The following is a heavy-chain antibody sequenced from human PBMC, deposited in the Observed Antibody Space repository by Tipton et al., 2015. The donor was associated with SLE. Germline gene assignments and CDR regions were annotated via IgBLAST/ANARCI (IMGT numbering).Heavy chain of an antibody. J-gene: IGHJ1*01. Sequence: TLSLTCTVSGGSVSSGSYYWSWIRQPPGKGLEWIGYIYYSGSTNYNPSLKSRVTISVDTSKNQFSLKLSSVTAADTAVYYCAREGNYYDSSGYSRPFQHWGHDTLGTAFS. CDR3: AREGNYYDSSGYSRPFQH. CDR1: GGSVSSGSYY. D-gene: IGHD3-22*01. V-gene: IGHV4-61*01. CDR2: IYYSGST.